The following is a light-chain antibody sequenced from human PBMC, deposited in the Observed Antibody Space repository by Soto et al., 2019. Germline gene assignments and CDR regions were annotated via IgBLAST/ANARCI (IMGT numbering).Light chain of an antibody. J-gene: IGKJ1*01. V-gene: IGKV3-15*01. CDR3: QQYDNWPHT. Sequence: EIVMTQSPATLSVSPGERATLSCRASQSVSSNLAWYQQKPGQAPRLLIYGASTRATGIPARFSGSGSGTEFTLTISRLQSEDFAVYYCQQYDNWPHTFGQGTKLDIK. CDR1: QSVSSN. CDR2: GAS.